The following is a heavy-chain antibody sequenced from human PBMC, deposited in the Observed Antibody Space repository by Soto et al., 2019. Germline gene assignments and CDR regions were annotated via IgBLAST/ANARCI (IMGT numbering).Heavy chain of an antibody. J-gene: IGHJ4*02. CDR2: IKHDGSDS. CDR1: GFTFNTYW. CDR3: ARGWGYYFDL. V-gene: IGHV3-7*01. D-gene: IGHD2-21*01. Sequence: EVQLVESGGGLVQPGGSLRLSCTASGFTFNTYWMTWVRQAPGKGLEWVASIKHDGSDSWYVDSVKGRFIASRENAERLLLLQMASVRADDTAVYYCARGWGYYFDLCGQGTLGTVSS.